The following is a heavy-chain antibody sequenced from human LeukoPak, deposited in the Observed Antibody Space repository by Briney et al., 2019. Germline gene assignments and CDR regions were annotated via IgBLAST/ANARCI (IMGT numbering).Heavy chain of an antibody. V-gene: IGHV1-69*04. CDR3: AVGYSYGTFDY. Sequence: ASVKVSCKASGGTFSSYAIGWVRQAPGQGLEWMGRIIPILGIANYAQKFQGRVTITADKSTSTAYMELSSLRSEDTAVYYCAVGYSYGTFDYWGQGTLVTVSS. CDR1: GGTFSSYA. D-gene: IGHD5-18*01. J-gene: IGHJ4*02. CDR2: IIPILGIA.